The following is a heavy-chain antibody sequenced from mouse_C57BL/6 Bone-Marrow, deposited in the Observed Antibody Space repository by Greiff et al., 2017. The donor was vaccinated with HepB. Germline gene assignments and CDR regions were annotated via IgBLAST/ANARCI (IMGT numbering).Heavy chain of an antibody. V-gene: IGHV1-61*01. Sequence: VQLQQPGAELVRPGSSVKLSCKASGYTFTSYWMDWVKQRPGQGLEWIGNIYPSDSETHYNQKFKDKATLTVDKSSSTAYMQLSSLTSEDSAVYYCALNYYGSSYHYFDYWGQGTTLTVSS. CDR2: IYPSDSET. D-gene: IGHD1-1*01. J-gene: IGHJ2*01. CDR3: ALNYYGSSYHYFDY. CDR1: GYTFTSYW.